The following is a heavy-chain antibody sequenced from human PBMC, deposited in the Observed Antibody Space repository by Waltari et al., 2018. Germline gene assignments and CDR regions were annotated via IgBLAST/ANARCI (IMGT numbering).Heavy chain of an antibody. CDR3: TMTRYCSTTSCQIDWFDP. J-gene: IGHJ5*02. V-gene: IGHV3-74*01. D-gene: IGHD2-2*01. CDR2: YNGDGGST. Sequence: PAPGTGVGWVARYNGDGGSTSYAEFAKGLFALTRDNANQMLYLQMNRLRAEDTAVYYCTMTRYCSTTSCQIDWFDPWGEGTLVTVSS.